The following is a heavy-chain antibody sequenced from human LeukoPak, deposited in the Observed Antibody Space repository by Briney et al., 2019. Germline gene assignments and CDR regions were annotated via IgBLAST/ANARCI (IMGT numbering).Heavy chain of an antibody. Sequence: SLKVSCKGSEHTVSSHAISWVRQAPGQGLEWMGRIIPIFGIANYAQKFQGRVTITADKSTSTAHMELSSLRSEDTAVYYCARDDCSGGSCYGPYYYYGMDVWGQGTTVTVSS. D-gene: IGHD2-15*01. V-gene: IGHV1-69*04. J-gene: IGHJ6*02. CDR2: IIPIFGIA. CDR1: EHTVSSHA. CDR3: ARDDCSGGSCYGPYYYYGMDV.